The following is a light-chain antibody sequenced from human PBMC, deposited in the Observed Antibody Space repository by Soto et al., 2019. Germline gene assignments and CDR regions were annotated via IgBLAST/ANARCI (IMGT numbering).Light chain of an antibody. CDR3: QQRSNWPPLT. V-gene: IGKV3-11*01. J-gene: IGKJ5*01. Sequence: EIVLTQSPATLSLSPGERATLSCRASQSVRSYLAWYQQKPGQAPSLLIYDASNRATGIPARFSGSGSGTDFTPTISSLEAEDFAVYCCQQRSNWPPLTFGQGTRLEIK. CDR2: DAS. CDR1: QSVRSY.